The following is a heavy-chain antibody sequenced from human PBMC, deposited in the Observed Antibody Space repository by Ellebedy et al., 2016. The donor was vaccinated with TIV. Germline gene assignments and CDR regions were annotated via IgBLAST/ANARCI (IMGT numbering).Heavy chain of an antibody. CDR1: GYTFTSYY. CDR2: INPSGGGT. CDR3: ARGTWIQRDS. J-gene: IGHJ5*02. V-gene: IGHV1-46*01. D-gene: IGHD5-18*01. Sequence: AASVKVSCKASGYTFTSYYIHWVRQAPGQGLEWMGIINPSGGGTSYAQKFQGRVTMTRDTSTSTVYMELSSLRSEDTALYYCARGTWIQRDSWGQGTLVTVSS.